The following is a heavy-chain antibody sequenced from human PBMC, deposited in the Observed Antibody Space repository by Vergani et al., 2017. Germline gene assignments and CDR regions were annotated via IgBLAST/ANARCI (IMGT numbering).Heavy chain of an antibody. V-gene: IGHV4-34*01. Sequence: QVQLQQWGAGLLKPSETLSLTCAVYGGSFSGYYWSWIRQPPGKGLEWIGEINHSGSTYYNPSLKSRVTISVDRSKNQFSLKLSSVTAADTAVYYCAAQWEQQYYFDYWGQGTLVTVSS. D-gene: IGHD1-26*01. J-gene: IGHJ4*02. CDR1: GGSFSGYY. CDR2: INHSGST. CDR3: AAQWEQQYYFDY.